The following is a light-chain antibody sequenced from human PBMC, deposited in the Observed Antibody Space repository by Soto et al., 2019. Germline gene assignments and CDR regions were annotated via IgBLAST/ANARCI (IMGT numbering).Light chain of an antibody. J-gene: IGKJ2*01. V-gene: IGKV3-20*01. CDR1: QSVGSNY. Sequence: DIVLTQSPGTLSLSPGERATLSCRASQSVGSNYLAWYKQKPGQAPRRPIYGAFSRATGIPDRFSGSGSGIDFTLTINRLEPEDFAVYSCQHYGSTVYTFGQGTKLEIK. CDR2: GAF. CDR3: QHYGSTVYT.